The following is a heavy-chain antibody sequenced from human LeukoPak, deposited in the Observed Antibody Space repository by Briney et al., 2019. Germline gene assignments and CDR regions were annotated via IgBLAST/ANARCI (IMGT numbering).Heavy chain of an antibody. V-gene: IGHV3-21*01. CDR3: ARDHVGLAAAGNDAFDI. Sequence: GGSLRLSCAASGFTFSSYSMNWVRQAPGKGLEWVSSISSSSSYIYYADSVKGRFTISRDNAKNSLYLQMNSLRAEDTAVYYCARDHVGLAAAGNDAFDIWGQGTMVTVSS. D-gene: IGHD6-13*01. CDR2: ISSSSSYI. CDR1: GFTFSSYS. J-gene: IGHJ3*02.